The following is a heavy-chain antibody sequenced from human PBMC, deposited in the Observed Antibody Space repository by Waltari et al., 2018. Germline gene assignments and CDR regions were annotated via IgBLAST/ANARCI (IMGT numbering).Heavy chain of an antibody. J-gene: IGHJ4*02. Sequence: QVQLQESGPGLVKPSETLSLTCTVSGGSISSYYWSWIRQPPGKGLEWSGYVYYSWSTNYNPSLKSRVTISVDTSKNQFSLKRSAVTAADTAVYYCARDLGYMAPYFDYWGQGTLVTVSS. V-gene: IGHV4-59*01. CDR1: GGSISSYY. D-gene: IGHD3-16*01. CDR2: VYYSWST. CDR3: ARDLGYMAPYFDY.